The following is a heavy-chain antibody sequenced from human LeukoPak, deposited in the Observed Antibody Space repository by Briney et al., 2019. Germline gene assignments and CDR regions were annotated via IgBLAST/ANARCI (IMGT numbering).Heavy chain of an antibody. CDR2: IRYDGSNK. CDR3: AKRFAADDAFDI. V-gene: IGHV3-30*02. D-gene: IGHD6-25*01. J-gene: IGHJ3*02. Sequence: GGSLRLSCAASGFTFSSYGMHWVRQAPGKGLEWVAFIRYDGSNKYYADSVKGRFTISRDNSKNTLYLQMNSLRAEDTAVYYCAKRFAADDAFDIWGQGTMVTVSS. CDR1: GFTFSSYG.